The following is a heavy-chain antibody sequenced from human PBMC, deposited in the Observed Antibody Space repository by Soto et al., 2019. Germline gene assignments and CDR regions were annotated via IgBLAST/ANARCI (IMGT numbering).Heavy chain of an antibody. V-gene: IGHV4-61*01. CDR2: IYYSGST. D-gene: IGHD3-22*01. CDR3: ARAGYYYDGSRLNWFDP. CDR1: CGSVSRGSYY. J-gene: IGHJ5*02. Sequence: SATLSLTCTVSCGSVSRGSYYWSWIRQPPGKGLEWIGYIYYSGSTNYNPSLKSQITIAVDTTKNQFSLKLSSVTAADTAVYYCARAGYYYDGSRLNWFDPWGQGTMVTVSS.